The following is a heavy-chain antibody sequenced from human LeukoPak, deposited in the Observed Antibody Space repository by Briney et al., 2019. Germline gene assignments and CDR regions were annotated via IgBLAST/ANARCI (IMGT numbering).Heavy chain of an antibody. CDR2: ISASGST. D-gene: IGHD2-2*01. CDR3: ARAGGHCSSTSCYNWVDP. J-gene: IGHJ5*02. Sequence: GGSLRLSGAASXFTFDSYVMSWVRQAPGKGLEWVSVISASGSTYYSDSVKGRFTTSRDNAKNTLYLQMNSLRAEDTAVYYCARAGGHCSSTSCYNWVDPWGQGTLVTVSS. V-gene: IGHV3-23*01. CDR1: XFTFDSYV.